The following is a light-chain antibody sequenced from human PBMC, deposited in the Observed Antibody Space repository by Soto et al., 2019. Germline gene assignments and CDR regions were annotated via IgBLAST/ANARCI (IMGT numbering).Light chain of an antibody. Sequence: QSVLTQPPSVSGAPGQRVTISCTGSSSNIGAGYVVHWYQQLPGAAPKLLIFSDNNRPSGVPDRFSGSKSGTSASLAITGLRAEDEADYYCQSYHNNSDDVFGTGTKVTVL. J-gene: IGLJ1*01. V-gene: IGLV1-40*01. CDR1: SSNIGAGYV. CDR3: QSYHNNSDDV. CDR2: SDN.